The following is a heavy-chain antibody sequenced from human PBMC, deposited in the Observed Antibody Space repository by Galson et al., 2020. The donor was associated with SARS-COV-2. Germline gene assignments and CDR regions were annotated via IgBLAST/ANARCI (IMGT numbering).Heavy chain of an antibody. Sequence: DGSSTIYADSVKGRFTISRDNAKSTLYLQMNSLRAEDTAVYYCTRVRYDILTGYYNSPFFDYWGQGTLVTVSS. J-gene: IGHJ4*02. CDR3: TRVRYDILTGYYNSPFFDY. CDR2: DGSST. D-gene: IGHD3-9*01. V-gene: IGHV3-74*01.